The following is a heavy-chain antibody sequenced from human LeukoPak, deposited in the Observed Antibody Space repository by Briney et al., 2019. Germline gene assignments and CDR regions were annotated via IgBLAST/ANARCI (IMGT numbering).Heavy chain of an antibody. Sequence: ASVKVSCKASGYTFTSYYMHRVRQAPGQGLEWMGIINPSGGSTSYAQKFQGRVTMTRDMSTSTVYMELSSLRSEDTAVYYCARAGGGAHYFDYWGQGTLVTVSS. J-gene: IGHJ4*02. CDR2: INPSGGST. CDR1: GYTFTSYY. V-gene: IGHV1-46*01. CDR3: ARAGGGAHYFDY.